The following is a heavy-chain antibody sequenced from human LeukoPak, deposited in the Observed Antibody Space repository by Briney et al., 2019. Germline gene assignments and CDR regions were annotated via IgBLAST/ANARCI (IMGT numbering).Heavy chain of an antibody. J-gene: IGHJ6*02. D-gene: IGHD3-10*01. CDR2: IIPILGIA. CDR3: ARDGGSGNRRYYYYYGMDV. CDR1: GGTFSSYA. Sequence: GASVKVSCKASGGTFSSYAIRWVRQAPGQGLEWMGRIIPILGIANYAQKFQGRVTITADKSTSTAYMELSSLRSEDTAVYYCARDGGSGNRRYYYYYGMDVWGQGTTVTVSS. V-gene: IGHV1-69*04.